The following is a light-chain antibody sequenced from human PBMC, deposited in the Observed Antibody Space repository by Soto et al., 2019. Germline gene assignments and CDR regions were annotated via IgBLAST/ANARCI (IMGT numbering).Light chain of an antibody. Sequence: EIVMTQSPATLSVSPGERATLSCRASQSVSSYLAWYQQKPGLPPRLLIYDASTRATGIPDRFSGSGSGIDFTLTISSLQSADFAVYYCQQYSNWPPLYTFGRGTKLEIK. V-gene: IGKV3-15*01. CDR1: QSVSSY. CDR3: QQYSNWPPLYT. J-gene: IGKJ2*01. CDR2: DAS.